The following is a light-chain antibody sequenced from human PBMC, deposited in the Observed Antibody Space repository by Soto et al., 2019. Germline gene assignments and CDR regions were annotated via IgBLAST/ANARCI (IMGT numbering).Light chain of an antibody. CDR2: VAS. J-gene: IGKJ5*01. CDR3: QQGNSFPVT. Sequence: DIQMTQSPSSVSASVGDRVTITCRASRGISNLLAWYQQKPGKAPKLLIYVASSLQSGVPSRFSGSGSGTYFPRTISSLQPEDFANYSCQQGNSFPVTFGQGTRLEIK. CDR1: RGISNL. V-gene: IGKV1-12*01.